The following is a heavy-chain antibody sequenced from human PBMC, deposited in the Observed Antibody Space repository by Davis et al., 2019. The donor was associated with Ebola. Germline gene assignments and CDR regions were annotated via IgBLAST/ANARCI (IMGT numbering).Heavy chain of an antibody. J-gene: IGHJ4*02. CDR1: GFSFTSHW. Sequence: GESLKISCKTSGFSFTSHWIAWVRQMPGKGLEWMGLIYPGDSDTRYSPSFEGRVTISADKSIATSYLQWSSLKASDTAMYYCARLGLGYSSSWYGDYWGQGTLVTVSS. D-gene: IGHD6-13*01. CDR2: IYPGDSDT. V-gene: IGHV5-51*01. CDR3: ARLGLGYSSSWYGDY.